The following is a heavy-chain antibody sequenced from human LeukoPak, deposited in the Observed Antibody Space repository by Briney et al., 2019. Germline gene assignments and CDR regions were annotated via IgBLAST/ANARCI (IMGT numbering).Heavy chain of an antibody. D-gene: IGHD2-15*01. J-gene: IGHJ3*02. CDR3: ARDFCSGGSCYPDAFDI. CDR2: VSHDGSNK. CDR1: GFTFSSYG. V-gene: IGHV3-30*03. Sequence: GRSLRLSCAASGFTFSSYGMHWVRQAPGKGLEWVAVVSHDGSNKYYADSVKGRFTISRDDSKNTLYLQMNSLRAEDTAVYYCARDFCSGGSCYPDAFDIWGQGTMVTVSS.